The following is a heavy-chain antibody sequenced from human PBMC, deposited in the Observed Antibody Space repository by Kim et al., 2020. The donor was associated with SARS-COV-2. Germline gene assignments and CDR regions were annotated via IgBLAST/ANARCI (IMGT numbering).Heavy chain of an antibody. J-gene: IGHJ4*02. CDR2: ISGHRGET. V-gene: IGHV1-18*01. CDR3: VRDSQNRVKFDY. D-gene: IGHD2-21*01. Sequence: ASVKVSCKASGYTFRDYGISWIRQAPGQGLEWMGWISGHRGETNFAQKFQGRVSLARDTSTNTVYMEMTSLRFDDTCVFYCVRDSQNRVKFDYWGQETLV. CDR1: GYTFRDYG.